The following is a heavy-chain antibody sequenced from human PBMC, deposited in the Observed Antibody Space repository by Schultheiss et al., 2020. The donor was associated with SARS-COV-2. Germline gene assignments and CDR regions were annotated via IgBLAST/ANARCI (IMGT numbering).Heavy chain of an antibody. Sequence: SETLSLTCAVYGGSFSGYYWSWIRQPPGKGLEWIGSIYYSGSTYYNPSLKSRVTISVDTSKNQFSLKLSSVTAADTAVYYCAREGELLEDQLLFPFDIWGQGTMVTVSS. CDR1: GGSFSGYY. J-gene: IGHJ3*02. CDR2: IYYSGST. CDR3: AREGELLEDQLLFPFDI. D-gene: IGHD2-2*01. V-gene: IGHV4-34*01.